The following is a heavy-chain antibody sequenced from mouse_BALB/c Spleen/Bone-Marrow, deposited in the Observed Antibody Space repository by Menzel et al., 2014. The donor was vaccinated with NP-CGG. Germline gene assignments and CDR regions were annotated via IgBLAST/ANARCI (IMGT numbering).Heavy chain of an antibody. CDR2: IDPYNGGT. CDR3: ARLGGYCLYYAMGY. V-gene: IGHV1S135*01. CDR1: GYSFTDYN. J-gene: IGHJ4*01. Sequence: VHVKQSGPELVKPGASVRVSCKASGYSFTDYNMYWVKQSHRKSLEWIGYIDPYNGGTSYNQKFKGKATLTVDKSSSTAFMHLNSLTSEDSAVYYCARLGGYCLYYAMGYWGQGTSVTVSS. D-gene: IGHD2-3*01.